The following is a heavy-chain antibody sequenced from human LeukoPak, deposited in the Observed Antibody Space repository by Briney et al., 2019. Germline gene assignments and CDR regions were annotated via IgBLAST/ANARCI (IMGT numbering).Heavy chain of an antibody. Sequence: GGSLRLSCAASGFTFSSYAMSWVRQAPGKGLEWVSAISGSGGSTYYADSVKGRFTISRDNSKNTLYLQMNSLKAEDTAVYYCAKGVSQSSGYYLFDYWSQGTLVTVSS. J-gene: IGHJ4*02. V-gene: IGHV3-23*01. CDR1: GFTFSSYA. CDR3: AKGVSQSSGYYLFDY. CDR2: ISGSGGST. D-gene: IGHD3-22*01.